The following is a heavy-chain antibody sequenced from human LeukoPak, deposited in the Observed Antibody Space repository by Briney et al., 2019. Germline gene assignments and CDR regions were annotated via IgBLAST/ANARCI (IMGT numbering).Heavy chain of an antibody. CDR3: TTPDYDFWSGYYTDDY. CDR1: GFTLSSYA. D-gene: IGHD3-3*01. Sequence: GGSLRLSCAASGFTLSSYAMSWVRQAPGKGRECVGRIKSKTDGGTTDYAAPVKGRFTISRDDSKNTLYLQMNSLKTEDTAVYYCTTPDYDFWSGYYTDDYWGQGTLVTVSS. V-gene: IGHV3-15*01. CDR2: IKSKTDGGTT. J-gene: IGHJ4*02.